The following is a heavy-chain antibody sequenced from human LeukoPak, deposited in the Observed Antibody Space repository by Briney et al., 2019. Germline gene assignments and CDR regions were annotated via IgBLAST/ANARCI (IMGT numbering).Heavy chain of an antibody. D-gene: IGHD6-6*01. CDR2: ISSSGSTI. J-gene: IGHJ6*03. CDR3: ARNPGIAAGRGYYYYMDV. V-gene: IGHV3-48*03. CDR1: GFTFSSYE. Sequence: LPGGSLRLSCAASGFTFSSYEMNWVRQAPGKGLEWVSYISSSGSTIYYADSMKGRISISRDNAKNSLYLQMNTLRAEDTAVYYCARNPGIAAGRGYYYYMDVWGKGTTVTVSS.